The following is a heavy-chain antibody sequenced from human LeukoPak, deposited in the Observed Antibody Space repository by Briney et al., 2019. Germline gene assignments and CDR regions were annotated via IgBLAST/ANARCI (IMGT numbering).Heavy chain of an antibody. J-gene: IGHJ4*02. CDR1: GGSFSDYD. V-gene: IGHV4-34*01. CDR2: INNSGST. D-gene: IGHD1-1*01. Sequence: SETLSLTCAVSGGSFSDYDWSWIRQPPGKGLEWIGEINNSGSTNDNPSLKSRVTMSVDTSKRQFSLNLRSVTAADTAVYYCARYVPVKTGTTRASFDSWGQGTLVTASS. CDR3: ARYVPVKTGTTRASFDS.